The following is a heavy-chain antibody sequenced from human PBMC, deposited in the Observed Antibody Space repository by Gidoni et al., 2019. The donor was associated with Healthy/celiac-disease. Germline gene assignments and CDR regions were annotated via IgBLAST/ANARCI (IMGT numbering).Heavy chain of an antibody. CDR1: GFTFSSYA. D-gene: IGHD3-10*01. J-gene: IGHJ6*02. Sequence: EVQLFESGGGLVPPGGSLRLSCAASGFTFSSYAMSWVRQAPGKGLEWVSAISGSGGSTYYADSVKGRFTISRDNSKNTLYLQMNSLRAEDTAVYYCAKNIDYYYGSGSVMDVWGQGTTVTVSS. CDR2: ISGSGGST. V-gene: IGHV3-23*01. CDR3: AKNIDYYYGSGSVMDV.